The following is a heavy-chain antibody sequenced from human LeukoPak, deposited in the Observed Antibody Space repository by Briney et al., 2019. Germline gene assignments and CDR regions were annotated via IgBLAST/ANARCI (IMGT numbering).Heavy chain of an antibody. CDR2: IIPIFGTA. D-gene: IGHD3-22*01. J-gene: IGHJ4*02. V-gene: IGHV1-69*13. CDR3: ARAYYYDSSGYYFDY. Sequence: GASVKVSCKASGYTFTGYYMHWVRQAPGQGLEWMGGIIPIFGTANYAQKFQGRVTITADESTSTAYMELSSLRSEDTAVYYCARAYYYDSSGYYFDYWGQGTLVTVSS. CDR1: GYTFTGYY.